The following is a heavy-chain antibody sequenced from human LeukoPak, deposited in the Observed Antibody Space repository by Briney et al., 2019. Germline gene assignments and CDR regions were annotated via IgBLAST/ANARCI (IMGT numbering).Heavy chain of an antibody. CDR3: AKDLRAVAGTNYFDY. CDR2: ISWNSGSI. V-gene: IGHV3-9*01. J-gene: IGHJ4*02. D-gene: IGHD6-19*01. Sequence: PGGSLRLSCAASGFTFDDYAMHWVRQAPGKGLEWVSGISWNSGSIGYADSVKGRFTISRDNAKNSLYLQMNSLRAEDTAVYYCAKDLRAVAGTNYFDYWGQGTLVAVSS. CDR1: GFTFDDYA.